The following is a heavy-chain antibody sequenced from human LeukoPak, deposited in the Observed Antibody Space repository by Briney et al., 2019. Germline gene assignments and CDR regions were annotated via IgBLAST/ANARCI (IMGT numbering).Heavy chain of an antibody. CDR3: ARAFSSSWSSLRYYFDY. V-gene: IGHV6-1*01. CDR2: TYYRSKWFN. D-gene: IGHD6-13*01. CDR1: GDSVSTNTAA. J-gene: IGHJ4*02. Sequence: SQTLSLTCAISGDSVSTNTAAWNWIRQSPSRGLEWLGRTYYRSKWFNDYAVSVKSRITINPDTSKSQFSLQLNSVTPEDTAVYYCARAFSSSWSSLRYYFDYWGQGTLVTVSS.